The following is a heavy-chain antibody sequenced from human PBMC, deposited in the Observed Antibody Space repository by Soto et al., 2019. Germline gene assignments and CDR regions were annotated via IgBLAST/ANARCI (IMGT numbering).Heavy chain of an antibody. CDR1: GFTFSNAW. J-gene: IGHJ6*03. CDR2: IKSKTDGGTT. V-gene: IGHV3-15*01. CDR3: TTDHSPMTTVTGYMDV. Sequence: GGSLRLSCAASGFTFSNAWMSWVRQAPGKGLEWVGRIKSKTDGGTTDYAAPVKGRFTISRVDSKNTLYLQMNSLKTEDTAVYYCTTDHSPMTTVTGYMDVWGKGTTVTVSS. D-gene: IGHD4-4*01.